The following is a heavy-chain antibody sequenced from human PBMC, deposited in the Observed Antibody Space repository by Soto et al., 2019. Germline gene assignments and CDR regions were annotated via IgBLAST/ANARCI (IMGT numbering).Heavy chain of an antibody. J-gene: IGHJ6*02. Sequence: SVKVSCKASGGTFSSYAISWVRQAPGQGLEWMGGIIPIFGTANYAQKFQGRVTITADESTSTAYMELSSLRSEDTAVYYCARERNYYDSSGYYVYYYGMDVWGQGTTVTVS. V-gene: IGHV1-69*13. CDR1: GGTFSSYA. CDR2: IIPIFGTA. CDR3: ARERNYYDSSGYYVYYYGMDV. D-gene: IGHD3-22*01.